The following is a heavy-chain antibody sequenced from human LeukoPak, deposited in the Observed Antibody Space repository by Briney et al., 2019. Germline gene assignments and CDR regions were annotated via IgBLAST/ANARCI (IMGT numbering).Heavy chain of an antibody. V-gene: IGHV1-18*01. J-gene: IGHJ3*02. D-gene: IGHD3-22*01. CDR1: GYTFTSYG. CDR3: ARDPYYYDSSGDNAFDI. CDR2: ISAYNGNT. Sequence: ASVKVSCKASGYTFTSYGISWVRQAPGQGLEWMGWISAYNGNTNYAQKLQGRVTMTTDTSTSTAYMELRSLRSEDTAVYYCARDPYYYDSSGDNAFDIWGQGTMVTVSS.